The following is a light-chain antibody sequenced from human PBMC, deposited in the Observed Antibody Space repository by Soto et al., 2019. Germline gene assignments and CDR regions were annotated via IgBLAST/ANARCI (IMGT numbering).Light chain of an antibody. V-gene: IGKV2-28*01. CDR2: LGS. CDR3: MQALQNPVT. CDR1: QSLLHLNGNNY. Sequence: VVMTQSPLSLPVTPGEPASISCRSSQSLLHLNGNNYLDWYLQKPGQSPQLLIYLGSNRASGVPDRFSGSGSGTDFTLKISRVEAEDVGIYYCMQALQNPVTFGQGTRLEI. J-gene: IGKJ5*01.